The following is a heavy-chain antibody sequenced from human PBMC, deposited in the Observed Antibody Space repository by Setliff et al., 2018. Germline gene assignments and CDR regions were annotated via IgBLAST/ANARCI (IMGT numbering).Heavy chain of an antibody. V-gene: IGHV4-39*07. CDR2: IYYSGST. J-gene: IGHJ4*02. D-gene: IGHD3-3*01. Sequence: SETLSLTCTVSGGSIGSSSYYWGWIRQPPGKGLEWIGSIYYSGSTYYNPSLKSRVTISVDTSKNQFSLKLSSVTAADTAVYYCARDRITIFGVVIPFDYWGQGTLVTVSS. CDR1: GGSIGSSSYY. CDR3: ARDRITIFGVVIPFDY.